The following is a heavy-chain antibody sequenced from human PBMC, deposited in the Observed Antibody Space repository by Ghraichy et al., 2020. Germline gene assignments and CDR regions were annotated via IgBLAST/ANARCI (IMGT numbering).Heavy chain of an antibody. CDR1: GFTVSSNY. V-gene: IGHV3-53*01. CDR2: IYSGGST. Sequence: GGSLRLSCAASGFTVSSNYMSWVRQAPGKGLEWVSVIYSGGSTYYADSVKGRFTISRDNSKNTLYLQMNSLRAEDTAVYYCAREEWGQYCSGGSCYHNPLVDYYYYGMDVWGQGTTVTVSS. J-gene: IGHJ6*02. D-gene: IGHD2-15*01. CDR3: AREEWGQYCSGGSCYHNPLVDYYYYGMDV.